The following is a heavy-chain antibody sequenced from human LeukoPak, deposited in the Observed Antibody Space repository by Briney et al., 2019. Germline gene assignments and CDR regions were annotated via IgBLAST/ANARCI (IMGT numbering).Heavy chain of an antibody. CDR1: GFTFSSYA. V-gene: IGHV3-21*01. Sequence: GSLRLSCAASGFTFSSYAMSWVRQAPGKGLEWVSSISSSSSYIYYADSVKGRFTISRDNAKNSLYLQMNSLRAEDTAVYYCARVGIVVVPAAISFDYYYGMDVWGQGTTVTVSS. D-gene: IGHD2-2*01. J-gene: IGHJ6*02. CDR3: ARVGIVVVPAAISFDYYYGMDV. CDR2: ISSSSSYI.